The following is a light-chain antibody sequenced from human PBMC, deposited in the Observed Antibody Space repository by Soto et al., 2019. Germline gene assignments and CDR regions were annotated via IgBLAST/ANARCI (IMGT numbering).Light chain of an antibody. J-gene: IGLJ3*02. Sequence: QSALTQPASVSGSPGQSITISCTGTSSDIGLHNFVSWHQQHPGKAPKFIIYGVSNPPSGVSNRFSASKSGNTASLTISGLQAGDEAGYYCSSYTSTFTWVFGGGTKVTVL. CDR1: SSDIGLHNF. V-gene: IGLV2-14*01. CDR2: GVS. CDR3: SSYTSTFTWV.